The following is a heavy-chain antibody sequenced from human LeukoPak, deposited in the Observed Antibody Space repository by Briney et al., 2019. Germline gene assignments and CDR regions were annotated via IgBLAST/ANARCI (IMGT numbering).Heavy chain of an antibody. CDR2: INPNCGGT. J-gene: IGHJ4*02. CDR1: GYTFSGHY. Sequence: GASEKLSCNASGYTFSGHYMHWVRQAPGQGLEWMGWINPNCGGTNYEQKFQGRVTMTRDTSISTAYMELSRLRSDDTAVYYCARAEWLRYFDYWGQGTLVTVSS. CDR3: ARAEWLRYFDY. D-gene: IGHD5-12*01. V-gene: IGHV1-2*02.